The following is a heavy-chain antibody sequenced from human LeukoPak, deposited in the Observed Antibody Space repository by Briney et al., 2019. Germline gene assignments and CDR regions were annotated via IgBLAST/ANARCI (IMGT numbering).Heavy chain of an antibody. CDR3: ASPGSGYYDY. CDR2: ISSSSSYI. J-gene: IGHJ4*02. Sequence: GGSLRLSCAASGFTFSSYSMNWVRQAPGKGLEWVSSISSSSSYINYADSVKGRFTISRDNAKNSLYLQMNSLRAEDTAVYYCASPGSGYYDYWGQGTLVTVSS. V-gene: IGHV3-21*01. CDR1: GFTFSSYS. D-gene: IGHD3-22*01.